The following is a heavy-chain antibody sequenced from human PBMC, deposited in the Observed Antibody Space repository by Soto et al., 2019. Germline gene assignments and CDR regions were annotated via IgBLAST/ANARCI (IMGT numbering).Heavy chain of an antibody. CDR3: ARLGEHYQSLDP. CDR1: GGSIDRSNYY. J-gene: IGHJ5*02. D-gene: IGHD2-2*01. V-gene: IGHV4-39*07. Sequence: SETLSLTCNVSGGSIDRSNYYWDWLRQPPGKGLEWIGTTYYNGNAYYNPSLKSRVTISLETSKSQFSPRLSSVTASDTAVYYSARLGEHYQSLDPWGQGTLVTVSS. CDR2: TYYNGNA.